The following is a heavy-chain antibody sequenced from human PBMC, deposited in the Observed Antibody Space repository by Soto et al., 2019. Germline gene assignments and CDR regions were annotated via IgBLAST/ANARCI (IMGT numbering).Heavy chain of an antibody. CDR2: IITIFGTA. V-gene: IGHV1-69*01. D-gene: IGHD5-12*01. CDR3: ERDFSGYELYYYGMDV. J-gene: IGHJ6*02. CDR1: GGTFSSYA. Sequence: QVQLVQSGAEVKKPGSSVKVSCKASGGTFSSYAISWVRQAPGQGLEWMGGIITIFGTANYAQKFQGRVTITEDESKSTGYMELRSLRSEDTAVYYCERDFSGYELYYYGMDVWGQGTTVTVSS.